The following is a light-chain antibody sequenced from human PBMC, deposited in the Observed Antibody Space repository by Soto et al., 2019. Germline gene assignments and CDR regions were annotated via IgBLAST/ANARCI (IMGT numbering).Light chain of an antibody. Sequence: QSVLTQPASVSGSPGQSITISCTGTDSDVGGYNYVSWYQQHPGKAPKLIISEVTNRPSGVSNRFSGSKSANTASLTISGLQAADEADYYCTSYSRSNTHVLFGGGTKLTVL. J-gene: IGLJ2*01. CDR1: DSDVGGYNY. V-gene: IGLV2-14*01. CDR3: TSYSRSNTHVL. CDR2: EVT.